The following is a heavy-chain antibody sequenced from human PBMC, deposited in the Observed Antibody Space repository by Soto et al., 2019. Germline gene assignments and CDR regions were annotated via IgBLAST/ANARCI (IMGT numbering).Heavy chain of an antibody. V-gene: IGHV3-48*01. J-gene: IGHJ4*02. Sequence: EVQLVESGGALVQPGGSLRLSCAGSGLTFSIYSMNWVRQAPGKVLEWVSHTSSSSSTIYYADSVKGRFNISRDDAKHPLYLQMNSLRAEDTAVYYCARDGDRNIVLMVYHGYFAYWGQRTLVTVAS. CDR3: ARDGDRNIVLMVYHGYFAY. D-gene: IGHD2-8*01. CDR2: TSSSSSTI. CDR1: GLTFSIYS.